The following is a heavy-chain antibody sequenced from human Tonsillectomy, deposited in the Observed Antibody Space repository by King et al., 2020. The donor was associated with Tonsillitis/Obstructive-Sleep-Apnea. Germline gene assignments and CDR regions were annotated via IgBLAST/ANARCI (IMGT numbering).Heavy chain of an antibody. Sequence: VQLVESGGGLVQPGGSLRLSCAASGFSFSSYEMNWVRQAPGKGLEWVSYISSSGSTIYYADSVKGRFTISRDNAKNSLYLQMNSLRAEDTAVYYCARGSRYYDFWSGSMNFDNWGQGTLVTVSS. D-gene: IGHD3-3*01. V-gene: IGHV3-48*03. CDR3: ARGSRYYDFWSGSMNFDN. J-gene: IGHJ4*02. CDR1: GFSFSSYE. CDR2: ISSSGSTI.